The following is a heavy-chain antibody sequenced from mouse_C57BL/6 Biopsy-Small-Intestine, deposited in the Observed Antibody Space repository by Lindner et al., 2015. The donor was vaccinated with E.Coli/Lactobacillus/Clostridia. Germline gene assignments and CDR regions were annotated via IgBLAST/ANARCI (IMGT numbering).Heavy chain of an antibody. J-gene: IGHJ3*01. CDR1: GYTFTSYW. CDR2: IYPKSGST. CDR3: ARLYYDYGGGSY. Sequence: VQLQESGAELVKPGTSVKMSCKASGYTFTSYWITWVKQRPGQGLEWIGDIYPKSGSTNYNEKFKSKATLTVDTSSSTTYMQLSSLTSEDSAVYYCARLYYDYGGGSYWGQGTLVTVSA. V-gene: IGHV1-55*01. D-gene: IGHD2-4*01.